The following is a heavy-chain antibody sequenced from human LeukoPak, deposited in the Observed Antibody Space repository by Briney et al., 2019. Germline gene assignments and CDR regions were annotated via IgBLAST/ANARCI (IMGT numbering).Heavy chain of an antibody. CDR3: ARVGWGEQWPPSAGAFDI. D-gene: IGHD6-19*01. CDR2: IIPIFGTA. CDR1: GGTFSSYA. J-gene: IGHJ3*02. Sequence: ASVKVSCKASGGTFSSYAISWVRRAPGQGLEWMGGIIPIFGTANYAQKFQGRVTITADKSTSTAYMELSSLRSEDTAVYYCARVGWGEQWPPSAGAFDIWGQGTMVTVSS. V-gene: IGHV1-69*06.